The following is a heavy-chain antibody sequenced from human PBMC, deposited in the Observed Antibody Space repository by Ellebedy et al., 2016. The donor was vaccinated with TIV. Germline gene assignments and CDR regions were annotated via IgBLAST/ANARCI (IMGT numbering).Heavy chain of an antibody. CDR3: ARFRSGIVVAPAHYGMDV. CDR1: GASLSRGSNW. D-gene: IGHD2-2*01. Sequence: SETLSLXCAASGASLSRGSNWWSWVRQSPGKGPEWIGEIYNTGLTNYNPSLKSRVTISLDKSKNQFSLSLSSVTAADTAVYYCARFRSGIVVAPAHYGMDVWGQGTTVTVSS. J-gene: IGHJ6*02. V-gene: IGHV4-4*02. CDR2: IYNTGLT.